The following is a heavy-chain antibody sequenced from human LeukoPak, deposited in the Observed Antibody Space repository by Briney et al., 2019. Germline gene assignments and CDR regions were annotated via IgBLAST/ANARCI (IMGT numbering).Heavy chain of an antibody. CDR1: GGSISSYY. D-gene: IGHD5-18*01. J-gene: IGHJ5*02. CDR3: ARGASGYSFA. Sequence: PSETLSLTCTVSGGSISSYYWSWIRQPPGKGLEWLGYIYYSGSTNYNPSLKSRVTISIDTSKNQSSLNLSSVTAADTAVYYCARGASGYSFAWGQGTLVAVSS. CDR2: IYYSGST. V-gene: IGHV4-59*01.